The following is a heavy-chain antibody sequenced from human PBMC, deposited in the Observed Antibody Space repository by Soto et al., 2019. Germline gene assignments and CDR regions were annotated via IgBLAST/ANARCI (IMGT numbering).Heavy chain of an antibody. CDR3: ARDPKTSGGQHWAFNYFDS. Sequence: QVQLVESGGGVVQPGRSLRLSCAASGFSFSISPMHWVRQAPGKGPEWVALISYEGTNKFYADSVKGRFTISRDNSKSTLYVQVDSLRPEDAAVYYCARDPKTSGGQHWAFNYFDSWGQGTMVTVSS. CDR1: GFSFSISP. J-gene: IGHJ4*02. D-gene: IGHD7-27*01. CDR2: ISYEGTNK. V-gene: IGHV3-30-3*01.